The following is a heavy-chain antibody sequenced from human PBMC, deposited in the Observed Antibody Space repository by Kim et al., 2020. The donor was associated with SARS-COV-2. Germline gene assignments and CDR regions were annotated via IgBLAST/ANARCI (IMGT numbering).Heavy chain of an antibody. CDR1: GFTFSDYY. Sequence: GGSLRLSCAASGFTFSDYYMSWIRQAPGKGLEWVSYISSSSSYTNYADSVKGRFTISRDNAKNSLYLQMNSLRAEDTAVYYCARVPAQYCSGGICYPLYFDYWGQEPWSPSPQ. CDR2: ISSSSSYT. J-gene: IGHJ4*01. D-gene: IGHD2-15*01. CDR3: ARVPAQYCSGGICYPLYFDY. V-gene: IGHV3-11*05.